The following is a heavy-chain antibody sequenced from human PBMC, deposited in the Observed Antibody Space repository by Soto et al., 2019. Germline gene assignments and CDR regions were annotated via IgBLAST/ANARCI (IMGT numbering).Heavy chain of an antibody. V-gene: IGHV4-30-2*01. CDR2: IYHSGST. CDR3: ARFDILTGSLDY. Sequence: SETLSLTCAVSGGSISSGGYSWSWIRQPPGKGLEWIGYIYHSGSTYYNPSLKSRVTISVDRSKNQFSLKLSSVTAADTAVYYCARFDILTGSLDYWGQGTLVTVSS. D-gene: IGHD3-9*01. J-gene: IGHJ4*02. CDR1: GGSISSGGYS.